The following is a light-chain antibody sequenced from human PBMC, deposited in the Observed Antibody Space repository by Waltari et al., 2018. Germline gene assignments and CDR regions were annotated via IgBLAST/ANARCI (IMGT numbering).Light chain of an antibody. CDR2: DLA. J-gene: IGLJ2*01. Sequence: QSALTQPASMSGSPGQSITISCTGTSSDVEGFNFVSWYQQYPGKAPKLIIYDLANRPSGVAHRFSGSRSDNTASLTISGLQAEDEADYYCSSYTSVNTRFGGGTKLTVL. V-gene: IGLV2-14*03. CDR3: SSYTSVNTR. CDR1: SSDVEGFNF.